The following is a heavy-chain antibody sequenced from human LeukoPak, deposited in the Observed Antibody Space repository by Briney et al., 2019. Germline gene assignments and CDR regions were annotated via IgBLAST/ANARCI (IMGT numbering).Heavy chain of an antibody. J-gene: IGHJ5*02. CDR1: GGSFSGYY. V-gene: IGHV4-34*01. Sequence: PSETLSLTCAVYGGSFSGYYWSWIRQPPGKGLEWIGEINHSGSTNYTPSLKSRVTISVDTSKNQFSLKLSSVTAADTAVYYCARIENYIPEDWFDPWGQGTLVTVSS. CDR3: ARIENYIPEDWFDP. CDR2: INHSGST. D-gene: IGHD5-24*01.